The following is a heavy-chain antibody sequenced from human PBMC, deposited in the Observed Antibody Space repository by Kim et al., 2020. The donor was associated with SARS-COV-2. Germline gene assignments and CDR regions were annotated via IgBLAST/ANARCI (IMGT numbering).Heavy chain of an antibody. J-gene: IGHJ4*02. V-gene: IGHV4-61*01. Sequence: SETLSLTCPVSGGSVSSGSYFWSWIRQPPGKGREGIGYIYYSGNTNYNPSLKSRVTMSVDTSKNQFTLKLMSVTAADTAVYYCARAPNDFWSGYPFYFDYWGQGTLVTASS. D-gene: IGHD3-3*01. CDR2: IYYSGNT. CDR3: ARAPNDFWSGYPFYFDY. CDR1: GGSVSSGSYF.